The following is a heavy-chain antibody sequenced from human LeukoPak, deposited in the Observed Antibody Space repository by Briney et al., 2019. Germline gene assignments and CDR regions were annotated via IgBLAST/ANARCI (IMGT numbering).Heavy chain of an antibody. V-gene: IGHV3-7*01. CDR2: IKKDGTET. D-gene: IGHD1-14*01. CDR1: GFTFSDYW. CDR3: ARSGAGSDY. Sequence: GGSLRLSCTASGFTFSDYWMTWVRQAPGPGLKGVANIKKDGTETYYVDSVKGRFTVSRENAKNSLYLQMNSLRATATAVYYCARSGAGSDYWGQGTLVTVSS. J-gene: IGHJ4*02.